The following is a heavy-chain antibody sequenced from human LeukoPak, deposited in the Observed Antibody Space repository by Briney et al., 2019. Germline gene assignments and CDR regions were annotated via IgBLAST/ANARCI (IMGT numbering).Heavy chain of an antibody. CDR3: ATSLYDILTGYYREIDY. Sequence: ASVKVSCKASGYTFTGYYMHWVRQAPGQGLEWMGGFDPEDGETIYAQKFQGRVTMTEDTSTDTAYMELSSLRSQDTTVYYCATSLYDILTGYYREIDYWGQGTLVTVSS. V-gene: IGHV1-24*01. CDR1: GYTFTGYY. CDR2: FDPEDGET. D-gene: IGHD3-9*01. J-gene: IGHJ4*02.